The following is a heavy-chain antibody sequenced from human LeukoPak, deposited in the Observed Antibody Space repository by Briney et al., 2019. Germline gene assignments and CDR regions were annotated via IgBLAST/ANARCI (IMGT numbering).Heavy chain of an antibody. CDR2: INPSGGST. J-gene: IGHJ3*02. D-gene: IGHD1-20*01. Sequence: GASVKVSCKASGYTFTSYYMHWVRQAPGQGLEWMGIINPSGGSTSYAQKFQGRVTKTRDTSTSTVYMELSSLRSEDTAVYYCATSLTALDDAFDIWGQGTMVTVSS. CDR1: GYTFTSYY. V-gene: IGHV1-46*01. CDR3: ATSLTALDDAFDI.